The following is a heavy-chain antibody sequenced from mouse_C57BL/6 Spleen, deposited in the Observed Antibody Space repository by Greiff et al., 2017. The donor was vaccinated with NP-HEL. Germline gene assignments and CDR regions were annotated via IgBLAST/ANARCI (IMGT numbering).Heavy chain of an antibody. V-gene: IGHV5-9-1*02. CDR2: ISSGGDYI. Sequence: EVQLQESGEGLVKPGGSLKLSCAASGFTFSSYAMSWVRQTPEKRLEWVAYISSGGDYIYYADTVKGRFTISRDNARNTLYLQMSSLKSEDTAMYYCTRDPTAYWYFDVWGTGTTVTVSS. CDR3: TRDPTAYWYFDV. J-gene: IGHJ1*03. D-gene: IGHD1-2*01. CDR1: GFTFSSYA.